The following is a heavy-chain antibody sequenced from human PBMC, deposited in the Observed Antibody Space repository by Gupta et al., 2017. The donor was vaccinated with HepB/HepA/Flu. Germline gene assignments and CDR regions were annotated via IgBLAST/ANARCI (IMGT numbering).Heavy chain of an antibody. Sequence: QVQLVQSGAEVKKPGASVKVSCKASGYSFTGYNIDWLRQAPGQGLEWMAWMNPNSGNSAYVPKFHGRITMTSNTSISTAYMELSSLRSEDTAVYYCARGDTGRFDPWGQGTLVTVSS. D-gene: IGHD1-1*01. CDR2: MNPNSGNS. CDR3: ARGDTGRFDP. J-gene: IGHJ5*02. V-gene: IGHV1-8*01. CDR1: GYSFTGYN.